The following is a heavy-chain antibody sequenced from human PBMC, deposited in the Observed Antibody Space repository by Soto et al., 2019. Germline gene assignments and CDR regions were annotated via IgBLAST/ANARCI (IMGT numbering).Heavy chain of an antibody. CDR1: GGTFSSYA. Sequence: SVKVSCKASGGTFSSYAISWVRQAPGQGLEWMGGIIPIFGTANYAQKFQGRVTITADESTSTAYMELSSLRSEDTAVYYCARGLDRYCSSTSCYNWFDPWGQGTLVTVSS. CDR2: IIPIFGTA. V-gene: IGHV1-69*13. D-gene: IGHD2-2*01. J-gene: IGHJ5*02. CDR3: ARGLDRYCSSTSCYNWFDP.